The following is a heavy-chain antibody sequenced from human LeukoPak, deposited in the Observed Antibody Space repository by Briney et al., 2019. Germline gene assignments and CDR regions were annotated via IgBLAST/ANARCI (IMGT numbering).Heavy chain of an antibody. V-gene: IGHV3-23*01. CDR1: GLTFSSYA. D-gene: IGHD3-9*01. Sequence: GGSLRLSCAASGLTFSSYAMSWVRQAPGKGLEWVSAISGSGGSTYYADSVKGRFTISRDNSKNTLYLQMNSLRAEDTAVYYCAKDRDFDWLLSFDYWGQGTLVTVSS. CDR3: AKDRDFDWLLSFDY. CDR2: ISGSGGST. J-gene: IGHJ4*02.